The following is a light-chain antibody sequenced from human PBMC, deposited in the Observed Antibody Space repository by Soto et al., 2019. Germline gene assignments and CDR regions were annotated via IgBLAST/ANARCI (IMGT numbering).Light chain of an antibody. CDR2: DVS. J-gene: IGLJ1*01. CDR1: SSDIGDSNY. V-gene: IGLV2-14*03. CDR3: SSFRSSSTSYV. Sequence: QSALTQPASVSGSPGQSITISCTGTSSDIGDSNYVSWYQQHPGQAPKLVIYDVSNRPSGVSNRFSGSKSANTASLTISGLQAEDEADYYCSSFRSSSTSYVFGTGTKLTVL.